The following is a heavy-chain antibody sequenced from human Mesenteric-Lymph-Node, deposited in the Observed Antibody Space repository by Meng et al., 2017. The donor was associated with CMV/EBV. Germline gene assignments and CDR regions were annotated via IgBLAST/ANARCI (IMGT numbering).Heavy chain of an antibody. CDR1: GFTFSSYW. V-gene: IGHV3-74*01. J-gene: IGHJ4*02. CDR2: INSDGTST. Sequence: GESLKISCAASGFTFSSYWMHWVRQAPGKGLMWVSRINSDGTSTGYADSVKGRFTISRDNSKNTLYLQMDSLRHEDTAFYHCVKEGIRDEWPRDFDYWGQGLLVTVSS. D-gene: IGHD2-21*01. CDR3: VKEGIRDEWPRDFDY.